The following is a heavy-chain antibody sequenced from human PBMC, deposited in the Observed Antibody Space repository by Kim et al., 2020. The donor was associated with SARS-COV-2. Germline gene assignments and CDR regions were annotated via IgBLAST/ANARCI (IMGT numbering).Heavy chain of an antibody. V-gene: IGHV4-39*07. CDR3: ASGVGRQQQLVPAPFDP. D-gene: IGHD6-13*01. J-gene: IGHJ5*02. Sequence: SETLSLTCTVSGGSISSSSYYWGWIRQPPGKGLEWIGSIYYSGSTYYNPSLKSRVTISVDTSKNQFSLKLSSVTAADTAVYYCASGVGRQQQLVPAPFDPWGQGTLVTVSS. CDR1: GGSISSSSYY. CDR2: IYYSGST.